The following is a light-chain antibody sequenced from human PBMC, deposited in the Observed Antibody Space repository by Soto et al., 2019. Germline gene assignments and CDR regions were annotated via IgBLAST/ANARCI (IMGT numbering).Light chain of an antibody. CDR3: QQHHKWPPLT. J-gene: IGKJ4*01. Sequence: EILMTQSPASLSVSPGENATLSCTASQSVSTSLVWYQQKLGQSPRLLIYDASTRPTGIPARFGGMGSGTQFTLSITSLQSEDSAGYYCQQHHKWPPLTFGGGTKVEI. V-gene: IGKV3-15*01. CDR1: QSVSTS. CDR2: DAS.